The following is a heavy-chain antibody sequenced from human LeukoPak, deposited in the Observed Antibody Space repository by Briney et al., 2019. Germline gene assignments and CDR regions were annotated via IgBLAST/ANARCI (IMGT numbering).Heavy chain of an antibody. CDR3: AKEGWVTMIVVVSTLVDY. V-gene: IGHV3-33*06. CDR1: GFTFSSYG. D-gene: IGHD3-22*01. Sequence: GGSLRLSCAASGFTFSSYGMHWVRQAPGKGLEWVALIWYDGSNKYYADSVKGRFTISRDNSKNTLYLQMNSLRAEDTAVYYCAKEGWVTMIVVVSTLVDYWGQGTLVTVSS. J-gene: IGHJ4*02. CDR2: IWYDGSNK.